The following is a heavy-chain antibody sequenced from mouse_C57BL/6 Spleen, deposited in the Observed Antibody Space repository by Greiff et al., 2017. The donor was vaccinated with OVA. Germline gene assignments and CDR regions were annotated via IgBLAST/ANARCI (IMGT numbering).Heavy chain of an antibody. CDR3: ARWLPAMDY. CDR2: IYPGDGDT. J-gene: IGHJ4*01. CDR1: GYAFSSSW. Sequence: VKVVESGPELVKPGASVKISCKASGYAFSSSWMNWVKQRPGKGLEWIGRIYPGDGDTNYNGKFKGKATLTADKSSSTAYMQLSSLTSEDSAVYFCARWLPAMDYWGQGTSVTVSS. D-gene: IGHD2-2*01. V-gene: IGHV1-82*01.